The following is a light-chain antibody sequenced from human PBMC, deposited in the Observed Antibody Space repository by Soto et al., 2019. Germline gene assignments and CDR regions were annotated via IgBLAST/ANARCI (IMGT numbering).Light chain of an antibody. CDR2: GNN. V-gene: IGLV1-40*02. CDR1: SANIGAAYN. Sequence: SVVTQPPSVYGAPGQMVTISFTGSSANIGAAYNVDWYQQLPGTAPKLLIYGNNNRPSGVPARFSGSKSGTSASLAIAGLQAEDEGDYYCQSYDSSLSGYVFGTGTKVTVL. CDR3: QSYDSSLSGYV. J-gene: IGLJ1*01.